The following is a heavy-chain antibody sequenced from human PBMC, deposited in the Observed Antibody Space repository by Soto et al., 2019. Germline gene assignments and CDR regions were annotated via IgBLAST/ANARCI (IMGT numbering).Heavy chain of an antibody. CDR1: GGTISSGGYY. D-gene: IGHD3-3*01. V-gene: IGHV4-31*03. J-gene: IGHJ3*02. Sequence: PSETLSLTSTVSGGTISSGGYYWSWIRQHPGKGLEWIGYIYYSGSTYYNPSLKSRVTISVDTSKNQFSLKLSSVTAADTAVYYCARAIFLEWLFNIPNAFDIWGQGTMVTVSS. CDR3: ARAIFLEWLFNIPNAFDI. CDR2: IYYSGST.